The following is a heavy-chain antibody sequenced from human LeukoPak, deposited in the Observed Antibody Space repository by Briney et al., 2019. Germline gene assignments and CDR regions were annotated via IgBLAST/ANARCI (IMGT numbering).Heavy chain of an antibody. CDR3: ARDTGGVGATQDAFDI. V-gene: IGHV3-48*03. CDR1: GFTFSSYE. J-gene: IGHJ3*02. CDR2: ISSSGSTI. Sequence: PGGSLRLSCAASGFTFSSYEMNWVRQAPGKGLEWVSYISSSGSTIYYADSVKGRFTISRDNAKNSLYLQMNSLRAEDTAVYYCARDTGGVGATQDAFDIWGQGTMVTVSS. D-gene: IGHD1-26*01.